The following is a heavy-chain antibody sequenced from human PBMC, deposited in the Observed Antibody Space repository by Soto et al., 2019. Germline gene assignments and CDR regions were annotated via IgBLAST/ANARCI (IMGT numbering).Heavy chain of an antibody. CDR1: GFTFSSYS. D-gene: IGHD6-13*01. CDR2: ISSSSSYI. J-gene: IGHJ6*02. Sequence: EVQLVESGGGLVKPGGSLRLSCAASGFTFSSYSMNWVRQAPGKGLEWVSSISSSSSYIYYADSVKGRFTISRDNAKNSLYLQMNSLRAEDTAVYYCARGGGCSWIFHVWGQGTTVTVSS. V-gene: IGHV3-21*01. CDR3: ARGGGCSWIFHV.